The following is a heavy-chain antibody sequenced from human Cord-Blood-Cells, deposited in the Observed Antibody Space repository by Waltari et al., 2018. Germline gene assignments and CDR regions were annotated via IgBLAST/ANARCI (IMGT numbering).Heavy chain of an antibody. J-gene: IGHJ4*02. CDR3: ARGLRGVGETCYFDY. Sequence: QVQLQESGPGLVKPSGTLSLTCAVSGGSISSSNWWSWVRQPPGKGLEWVGEIYHRGDTNYNPSLKSRVTISVDKSKTQFPLKLSSVTAADTAVYYCARGLRGVGETCYFDYWGQGTLVTVSS. D-gene: IGHD3-10*01. CDR1: GGSISSSNW. CDR2: IYHRGDT. V-gene: IGHV4-4*02.